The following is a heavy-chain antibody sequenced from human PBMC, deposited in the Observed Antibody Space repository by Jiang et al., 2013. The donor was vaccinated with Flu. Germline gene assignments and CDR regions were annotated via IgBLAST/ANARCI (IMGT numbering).Heavy chain of an antibody. CDR2: IYYSGST. V-gene: IGHV4-59*13. Sequence: GPGLVKPSETLSLTCTVSGGSISSYYWSWIRQPPGKGLEWIGYIYYSGSTNYNPSLKGRVTISVDTSKNQFSLKLSSVTAADTAVYYCARASKSRTYYDILTGYFLLNYWGQGTLVIVSS. CDR3: ARASKSRTYYDILTGYFLLNY. D-gene: IGHD3-9*01. CDR1: GGSISSYY. J-gene: IGHJ4*02.